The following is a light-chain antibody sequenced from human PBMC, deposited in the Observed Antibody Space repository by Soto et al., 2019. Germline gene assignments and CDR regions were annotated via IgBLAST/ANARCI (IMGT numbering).Light chain of an antibody. Sequence: QSALAQPASVSGSPGQSITISCTGTSGFVGSFSLVSWYQQHPGKAPKVMISEGHSRPSGVPDRFSGSSSVNSASLTISGLHDVEAADYYCCFYIGAPTYVFGTGHKLTV. CDR1: SGFVGSFSL. CDR3: CFYIGAPTYV. V-gene: IGLV2-23*01. CDR2: EGH. J-gene: IGLJ1*01.